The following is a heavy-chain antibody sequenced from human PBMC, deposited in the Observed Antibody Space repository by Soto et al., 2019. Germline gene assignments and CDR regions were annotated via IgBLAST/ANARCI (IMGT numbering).Heavy chain of an antibody. V-gene: IGHV1-69*01. CDR2: IIPIFGTT. Sequence: QVQLVQGGPEVKMAGSSVRISCEASGGTLSNYAVSWVRQAPGLGLEWMGGIIPIFGTTTYAQKFQGRITITADETTGRVYMDLTGLRSDDTAVFYCTRAVRTGNYGMDVWGQGTTVTVSS. J-gene: IGHJ6*02. CDR3: TRAVRTGNYGMDV. CDR1: GGTLSNYA.